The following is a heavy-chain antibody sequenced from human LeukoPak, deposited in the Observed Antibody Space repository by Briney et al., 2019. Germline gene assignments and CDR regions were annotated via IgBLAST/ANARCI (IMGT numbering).Heavy chain of an antibody. CDR3: ARQIIRSYYFDY. J-gene: IGHJ4*02. CDR2: INHSGST. Sequence: SETLSLTCAVYGGSFSDYYWSWIRQPPGKGLEWIGEINHSGSTNYNPSLKSRVTISVDTSKNQFSLKLSSVTAADTAVYYCARQIIRSYYFDYWGQGTLVTVSS. D-gene: IGHD3-3*01. CDR1: GGSFSDYY. V-gene: IGHV4-34*01.